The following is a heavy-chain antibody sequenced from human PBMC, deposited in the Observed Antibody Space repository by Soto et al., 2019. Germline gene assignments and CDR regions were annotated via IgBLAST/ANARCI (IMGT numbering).Heavy chain of an antibody. D-gene: IGHD1-26*01. CDR1: GFTFSSCA. Sequence: QVQLVESGGGVVQPGRSLRLSCAASGFTFSSCAKHWVRQAPGKGLEWVAVISYDGSNKYYADSVKGRFTISRDNSKNTLYLQMNSLRAEDTAVYYCAREEVGYYYYYGMDVWGQGTTVTVSS. J-gene: IGHJ6*02. CDR2: ISYDGSNK. V-gene: IGHV3-30-3*01. CDR3: AREEVGYYYYYGMDV.